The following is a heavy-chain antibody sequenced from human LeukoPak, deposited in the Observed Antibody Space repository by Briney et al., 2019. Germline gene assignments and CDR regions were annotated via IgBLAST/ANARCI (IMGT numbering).Heavy chain of an antibody. CDR3: ARWVVIGAFDI. CDR2: INTDGSST. D-gene: IGHD3-22*01. CDR1: GFTFSSYW. J-gene: IGHJ3*02. Sequence: GGSLRLSCAASGFTFSSYWMHWVRQAPGEGLVWVSRINTDGSSTSYADSVKGRFTISRDNAKNTLYLQMNSLRAEDTAVYYCARWVVIGAFDIWGQGTMVTVSS. V-gene: IGHV3-74*01.